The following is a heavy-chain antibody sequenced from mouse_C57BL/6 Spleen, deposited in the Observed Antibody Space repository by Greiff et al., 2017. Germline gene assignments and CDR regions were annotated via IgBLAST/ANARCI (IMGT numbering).Heavy chain of an antibody. CDR3: ARGDYGSSYAY. D-gene: IGHD1-1*01. CDR2: IYPGDGDT. CDR1: GYAFSSYR. J-gene: IGHJ3*01. Sequence: QVQLQQSGAELVKPGASVKISCKASGYAFSSYRRNWVKQRPGKGLERIGQIYPGDGDTNYNGKFKGKATLTADKSSSTAYMQLSSLTSEDSAVYFCARGDYGSSYAYWGQGTLVTVSA. V-gene: IGHV1-80*01.